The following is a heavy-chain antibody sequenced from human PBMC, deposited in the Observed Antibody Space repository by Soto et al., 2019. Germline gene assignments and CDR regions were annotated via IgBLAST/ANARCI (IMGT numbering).Heavy chain of an antibody. CDR1: GFTFSSYS. D-gene: IGHD3-10*01. CDR3: AKISYGSDYYYGMDV. J-gene: IGHJ6*02. Sequence: EVQLLESGGDLVQAGGSLRLSCAASGFTFSSYSMNWVRQAPGKGPEWLSVISSGGATTYYADSVKGRFTISRDNSKNTLYLQMNSLRAEDTAVYYCAKISYGSDYYYGMDVWGQGTTVTVSS. CDR2: ISSGGATT. V-gene: IGHV3-23*01.